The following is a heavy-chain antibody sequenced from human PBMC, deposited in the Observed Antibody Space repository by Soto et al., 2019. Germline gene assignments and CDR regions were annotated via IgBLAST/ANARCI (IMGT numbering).Heavy chain of an antibody. Sequence: QVQLQESGPGLVKPSGTLSLTCAVSGGSISSSNWWSWVRQPPGKGLEWIGEIYHSGSTNYNPSRKSRVTLSVDKSQNQFSLKLSSVTAADTAVYYCARVGGARPFDSWGPGTLVTVSS. V-gene: IGHV4-4*02. CDR3: ARVGGARPFDS. CDR2: IYHSGST. D-gene: IGHD2-15*01. J-gene: IGHJ4*02. CDR1: GGSISSSNW.